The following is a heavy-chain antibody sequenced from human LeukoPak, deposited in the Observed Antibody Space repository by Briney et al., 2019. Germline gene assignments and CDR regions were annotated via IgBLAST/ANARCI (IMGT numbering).Heavy chain of an antibody. CDR3: ARVQGGGFRTADF. V-gene: IGHV3-30*04. J-gene: IGHJ4*02. CDR1: GFTFNNYA. Sequence: GGSLRLSCAASGFTFNNYAMNWVRQAPGKGLEWVAVILEDGTIQHYADSVKGRFTISRDNSRNTVFLQMNSLRGEDTAIYYCARVQGGGFRTADFWGQGTVVTVSS. D-gene: IGHD3-10*01. CDR2: ILEDGTIQ.